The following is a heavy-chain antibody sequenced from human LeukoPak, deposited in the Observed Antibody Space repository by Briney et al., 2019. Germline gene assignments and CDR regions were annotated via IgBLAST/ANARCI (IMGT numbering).Heavy chain of an antibody. CDR1: GGSISSSSYY. Sequence: SETLSLTCTVSGGSISSSSYYWGWIRQPPGKGLDWIGSIYYSGSTYYNPSLKSRFTISVDTSKNQFSLKLSSVTAADTAVYYCVNYYDSSDYQQPNHFDYWGQGTLVTISS. V-gene: IGHV4-39*01. CDR2: IYYSGST. CDR3: VNYYDSSDYQQPNHFDY. J-gene: IGHJ4*02. D-gene: IGHD3-22*01.